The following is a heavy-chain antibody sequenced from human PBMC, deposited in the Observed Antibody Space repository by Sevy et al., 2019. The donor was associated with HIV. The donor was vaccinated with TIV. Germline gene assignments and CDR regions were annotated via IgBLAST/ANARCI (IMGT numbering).Heavy chain of an antibody. V-gene: IGHV4-4*07. CDR2: IYTTGST. CDR3: ARDGAPVAGDGPAYYYGMDA. J-gene: IGHJ6*02. D-gene: IGHD6-19*01. Sequence: SETLSLTCGVSGGSVSSYHWSWIRQTAAKGLEWIGRIYTTGSTKYNPSLNSRVTLSLDTARNQISLMLTSVTAADTAVYYCARDGAPVAGDGPAYYYGMDAWGQGTTVTVSS. CDR1: GGSVSSYH.